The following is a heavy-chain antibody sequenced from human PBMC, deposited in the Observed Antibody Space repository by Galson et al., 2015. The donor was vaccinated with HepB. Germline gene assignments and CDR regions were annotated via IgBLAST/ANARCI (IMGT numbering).Heavy chain of an antibody. J-gene: IGHJ3*02. CDR3: ARDYYDILTGYAVDAFDI. D-gene: IGHD3-9*01. CDR1: GYTFTSYG. Sequence: SVKVSCKASGYTFTSYGISWVRQAPGQGLEWMGWISAYNGNTNYAQKLQGRVTMTTDTSTSTAYMELRSLRSDDTAVYYCARDYYDILTGYAVDAFDIWGQGTMVTVSS. CDR2: ISAYNGNT. V-gene: IGHV1-18*04.